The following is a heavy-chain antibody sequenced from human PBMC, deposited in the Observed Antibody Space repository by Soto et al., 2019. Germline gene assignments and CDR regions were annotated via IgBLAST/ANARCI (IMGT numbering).Heavy chain of an antibody. CDR3: ARDKTTVTRTFDY. CDR1: GFTFSSYS. CDR2: ISSSSSYI. J-gene: IGHJ4*02. V-gene: IGHV3-21*01. D-gene: IGHD4-17*01. Sequence: LRLSCAASGFTFSSYSMNWVRQAPGKGLEWVSSISSSSSYIYYADSVKGRFTISRDNAKNSLYLQMNSLRAEDTAVYYCARDKTTVTRTFDYWGQGTLVTVS.